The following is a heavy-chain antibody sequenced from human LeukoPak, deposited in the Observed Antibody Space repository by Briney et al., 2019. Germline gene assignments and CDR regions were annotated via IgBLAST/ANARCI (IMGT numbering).Heavy chain of an antibody. Sequence: GGSLRLSCAASGFTFSDAWMNWVRLAPGKGLEWVGRIKSRNRGETVDYAAPVKGRFTISRDDSKATVYLQMNSLKTEDTAIYYCTTDGSTTLSNTFDYWAREPWSPSPQ. CDR3: TTDGSTTLSNTFDY. CDR2: IKSRNRGETV. D-gene: IGHD1-26*01. J-gene: IGHJ4*02. V-gene: IGHV3-15*01. CDR1: GFTFSDAW.